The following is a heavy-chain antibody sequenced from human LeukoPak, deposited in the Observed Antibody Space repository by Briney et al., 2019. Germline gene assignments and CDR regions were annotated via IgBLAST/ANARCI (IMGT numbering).Heavy chain of an antibody. D-gene: IGHD1-26*01. CDR2: IIPIFGTA. J-gene: IGHJ3*02. CDR3: ARVRWELRRISAFDI. Sequence: SVKVSCKASAGTFTSYDITWVRQAPGQGLEWMGRIIPIFGTANYAQKFQGRVTITTDESTSTAYMELSSLRSEDTAVYYCARVRWELRRISAFDIWGQGTMATVSS. V-gene: IGHV1-69*05. CDR1: AGTFTSYD.